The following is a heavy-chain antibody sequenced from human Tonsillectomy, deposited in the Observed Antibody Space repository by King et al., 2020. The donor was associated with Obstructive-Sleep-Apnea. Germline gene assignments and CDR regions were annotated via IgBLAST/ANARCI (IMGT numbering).Heavy chain of an antibody. V-gene: IGHV3-21*01. CDR3: AGGPPDFWSAFQWEDY. D-gene: IGHD3-3*01. Sequence: VQLVESGGGLVKPGGSLRLSCAASGFTFSSYSMNWVRQAPGKGLEWVSSITSSSGYIYYADSVRGRFTISRDNAKNSLYLQMSSLRAEETAVYYCAGGPPDFWSAFQWEDYWGQGTLVTVSS. CDR2: ITSSSGYI. CDR1: GFTFSSYS. J-gene: IGHJ4*02.